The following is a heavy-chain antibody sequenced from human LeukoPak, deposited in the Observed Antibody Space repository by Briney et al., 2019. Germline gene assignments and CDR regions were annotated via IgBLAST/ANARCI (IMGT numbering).Heavy chain of an antibody. CDR3: ARTQRYSYGTGGFDY. D-gene: IGHD5-18*01. CDR2: ISSSSSTI. CDR1: GFTFSSYS. Sequence: PGGSLRLSCAASGFTFSSYSMNWVRQAPGKGLEWVSYISSSSSTIYYADSVKGRFTISRDNAKNSLYLQMNSLRAEDTAVYYCARTQRYSYGTGGFDYWGQGTLVTVSS. V-gene: IGHV3-48*01. J-gene: IGHJ4*02.